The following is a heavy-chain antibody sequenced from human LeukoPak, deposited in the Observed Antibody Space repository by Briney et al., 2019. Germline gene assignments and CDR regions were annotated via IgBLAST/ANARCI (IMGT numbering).Heavy chain of an antibody. V-gene: IGHV5-51*01. J-gene: IGHJ3*02. CDR3: ARHRHYGPQDAFDI. Sequence: GESLKISCKGSGYSFTSYWIGWVRQLPGKGLEWMGIIYPGDYDTRYSPSFQVQVTISADKSISTAYLQWSSLKASYTAMYYCARHRHYGPQDAFDIWGQGTMVTVSS. CDR1: GYSFTSYW. CDR2: IYPGDYDT. D-gene: IGHD4-17*01.